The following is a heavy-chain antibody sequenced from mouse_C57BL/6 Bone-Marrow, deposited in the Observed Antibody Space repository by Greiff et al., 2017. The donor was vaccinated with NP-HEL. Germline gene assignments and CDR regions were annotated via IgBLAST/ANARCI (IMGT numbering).Heavy chain of an antibody. J-gene: IGHJ2*01. V-gene: IGHV1-54*01. CDR2: INPGSGGT. Sequence: QVQLKQSGAELVRPGTSVKVSCKASGYAFTNYLIEWVKQRPGQGLEWIGGINPGSGGTNYNEKFKGKATLTADKSSSTAYMQLSSLTSEDSAVHFCARERIYYYGSRRYFDYWGQGTTLTVSS. D-gene: IGHD1-1*01. CDR3: ARERIYYYGSRRYFDY. CDR1: GYAFTNYL.